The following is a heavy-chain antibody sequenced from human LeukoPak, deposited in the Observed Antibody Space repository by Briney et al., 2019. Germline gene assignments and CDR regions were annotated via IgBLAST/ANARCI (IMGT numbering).Heavy chain of an antibody. J-gene: IGHJ4*02. CDR2: ISAYNGNT. CDR3: ARLEGNIAATLISPSPMLY. Sequence: GASVKVSCRASGYTFTSYGISWVRQAPGQGLEWMGWISAYNGNTKYAPKVQGRVTMTTDSSTSTAYMELRSLRSDDTAVYYCARLEGNIAATLISPSPMLYCGQGTLVTVSS. V-gene: IGHV1-18*01. CDR1: GYTFTSYG. D-gene: IGHD6-13*01.